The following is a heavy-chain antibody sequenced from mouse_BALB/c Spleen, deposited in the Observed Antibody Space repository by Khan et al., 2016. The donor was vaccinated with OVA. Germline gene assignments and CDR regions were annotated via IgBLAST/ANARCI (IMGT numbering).Heavy chain of an antibody. Sequence: QIQLVQSGPELKKPGETVKISCKASGYTFTNYGMNWVKQSPGKALKWMGWINTYTGEPTYADGFKGRFAFSVETSASTAYLQISNLKNEDTATYFCARPPYFSYTLDHWGQGTSVTVSS. J-gene: IGHJ4*01. D-gene: IGHD2-10*01. CDR1: GYTFTNYG. V-gene: IGHV9-3-1*01. CDR3: ARPPYFSYTLDH. CDR2: INTYTGEP.